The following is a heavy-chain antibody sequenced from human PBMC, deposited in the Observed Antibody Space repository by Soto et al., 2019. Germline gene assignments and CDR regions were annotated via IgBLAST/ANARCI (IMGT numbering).Heavy chain of an antibody. CDR1: GYTFASYA. CDR2: ISAYNGNT. J-gene: IGHJ4*02. Sequence: QVQLVQSGAEVKKPGASVKVSCKASGYTFASYAISWMRQAPGQGLEWMGWISAYNGNTNYAQKRQGTGTMTTDTPTRTAYMELRSLRSDDPAVYYCARDPPPPDYWGQGTLVTVSS. CDR3: ARDPPPPDY. V-gene: IGHV1-18*01.